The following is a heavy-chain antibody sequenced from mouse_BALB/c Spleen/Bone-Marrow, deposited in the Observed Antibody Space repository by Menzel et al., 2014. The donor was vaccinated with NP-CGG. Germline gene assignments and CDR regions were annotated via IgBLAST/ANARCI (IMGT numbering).Heavy chain of an antibody. CDR3: ASYYYGRYFDV. CDR2: IDPANGNT. CDR1: GFNIKDTY. V-gene: IGHV14-3*02. J-gene: IGHJ1*01. Sequence: EVQRVESGAGLVKPGASVKLSCTASGFNIKDTYMHWVKQRPEQGLEWIGRIDPANGNTKYDPKFQGKATITADTSSNTAYLQLSNLTSEDTAVYYCASYYYGRYFDVWGAGTTVTVSS. D-gene: IGHD1-1*01.